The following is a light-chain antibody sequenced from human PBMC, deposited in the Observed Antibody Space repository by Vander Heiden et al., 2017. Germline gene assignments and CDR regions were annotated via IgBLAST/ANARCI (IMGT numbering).Light chain of an antibody. CDR1: SSDVGGYNY. CDR2: DVS. Sequence: QSALTQPASVSGSPGQSIPISCTGTSSDVGGYNYVSRYQQHPGKAPKLMIYDVSNRPSGVSNRFSGSKSGNTASLTISGLQAEDEADYYCSSYTSSSTLYVFGTGTKVTVL. CDR3: SSYTSSSTLYV. V-gene: IGLV2-14*01. J-gene: IGLJ1*01.